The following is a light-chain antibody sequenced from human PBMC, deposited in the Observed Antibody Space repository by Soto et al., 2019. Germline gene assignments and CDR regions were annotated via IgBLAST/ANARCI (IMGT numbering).Light chain of an antibody. CDR3: SSYTISSTTFL. CDR2: DVS. CDR1: SSDVGGYNY. Sequence: QSALTQPASVSGSPGQSITISCTGTSSDVGGYNYVSWYRQHPGKAPKLIIYDVSNRPSGVSVRFSGSKSGNTASLTISGLQAEDEADYYCSSYTISSTTFLFGTGTKLTVL. V-gene: IGLV2-14*01. J-gene: IGLJ1*01.